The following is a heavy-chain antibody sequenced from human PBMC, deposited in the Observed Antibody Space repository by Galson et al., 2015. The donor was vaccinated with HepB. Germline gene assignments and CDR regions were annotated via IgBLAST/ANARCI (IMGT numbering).Heavy chain of an antibody. J-gene: IGHJ4*02. D-gene: IGHD6-6*01. CDR1: GYTFTSYD. Sequence: SVKVSCKASGYTFTSYDINWVRQATGQGLERMGWMNPNSGNTGYAQKFQGRVTMTRNTSISTAYMELSSLRSEDTAVYYCARQRGIAARPVRPVELTWWGQGTLVTVSS. CDR3: ARQRGIAARPVRPVELTW. V-gene: IGHV1-8*01. CDR2: MNPNSGNT.